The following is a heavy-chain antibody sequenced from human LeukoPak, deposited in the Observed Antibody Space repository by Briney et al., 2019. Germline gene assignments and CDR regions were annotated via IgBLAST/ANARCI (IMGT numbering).Heavy chain of an antibody. CDR1: GFTFSTSS. CDR2: ISRSSRTI. Sequence: PGGSLRLSCTASGFTFSTSSMNWVRQAPGKGLEWLSFISRSSRTIYYADSVKGRFTISRDNAKNSLYLQMSSLRVEDTAVYYCARGKHSIAATWDYYYYMDVWGKGTTVTVSS. V-gene: IGHV3-48*01. CDR3: ARGKHSIAATWDYYYYMDV. D-gene: IGHD6-13*01. J-gene: IGHJ6*03.